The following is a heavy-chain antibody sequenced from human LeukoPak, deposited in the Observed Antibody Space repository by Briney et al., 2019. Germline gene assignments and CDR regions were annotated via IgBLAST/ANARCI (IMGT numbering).Heavy chain of an antibody. CDR1: GSTLSSHS. V-gene: IGHV3-21*01. J-gene: IGHJ4*02. CDR3: ARGGVGATDLDY. D-gene: IGHD1-26*01. CDR2: ISSSSSYI. Sequence: GGSLRLSCAASGSTLSSHSMNWVRQAPGKGLEWVSSISSSSSYIYYADSVKGRFTISRDNAKNSLYLQMSSLRAEDTAVYYCARGGVGATDLDYWGQGTLVTVSS.